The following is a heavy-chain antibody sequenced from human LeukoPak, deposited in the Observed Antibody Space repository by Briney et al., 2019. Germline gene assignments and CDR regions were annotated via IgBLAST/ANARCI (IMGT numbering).Heavy chain of an antibody. Sequence: GGSLRLSCAVSGFTFSSYWMSWVRQAPGKGLEWVANIKEDGTEKYYQDSVKGRFTISRDNAKNSLYLQMNSLRVEDTAVYYCARDRCGWYGSSSIDYWGQGTLVTVSS. J-gene: IGHJ4*02. V-gene: IGHV3-7*01. D-gene: IGHD6-19*01. CDR1: GFTFSSYW. CDR3: ARDRCGWYGSSSIDY. CDR2: IKEDGTEK.